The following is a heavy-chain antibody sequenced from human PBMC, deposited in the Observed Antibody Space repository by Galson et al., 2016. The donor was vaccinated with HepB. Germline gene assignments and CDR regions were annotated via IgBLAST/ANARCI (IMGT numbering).Heavy chain of an antibody. CDR2: ISYTGLT. CDR3: ARGPPDYLDSGSFYSGWFDP. J-gene: IGHJ5*02. V-gene: IGHV4-34*09. D-gene: IGHD3-10*01. CDR1: GASLNAYH. Sequence: TLSLTCAVEGASLNAYHWSWIRQSPRRGLEWIGYISYTGLTNYKSSLKSRVSMSMDTSKNQFSLKLSAVTAADMAIYYCARGPPDYLDSGSFYSGWFDPWGRGTLVTVSS.